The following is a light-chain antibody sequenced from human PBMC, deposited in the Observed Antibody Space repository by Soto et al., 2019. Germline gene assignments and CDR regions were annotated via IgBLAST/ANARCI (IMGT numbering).Light chain of an antibody. CDR3: QQYNNWPTIT. Sequence: EIVMTQSPATLSVSPGERATLSCRASQSVSSNLAWYQQKPGQAPRLLIYGASTRATGIPAMFSGSGSWTEFTLTISSLQSEDFAGYYCQQYNNWPTITFGQGKRLEIK. V-gene: IGKV3-15*01. CDR2: GAS. CDR1: QSVSSN. J-gene: IGKJ5*01.